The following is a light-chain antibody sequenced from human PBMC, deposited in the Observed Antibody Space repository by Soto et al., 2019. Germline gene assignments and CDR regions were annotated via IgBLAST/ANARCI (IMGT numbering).Light chain of an antibody. CDR1: SPNVGTNP. CDR3: ATWDDNVYV. V-gene: IGLV1-44*01. Sequence: QSVLTRPPSASGTPGQTVTSSCSISSPNVGTNPVAWYQQLPGTAPKLLIYTNSQRPLGVPVRFSGSKSGTSASLAISGLQSEDEGDYYCATWDDNVYVFGTGTKVTVL. J-gene: IGLJ1*01. CDR2: TNS.